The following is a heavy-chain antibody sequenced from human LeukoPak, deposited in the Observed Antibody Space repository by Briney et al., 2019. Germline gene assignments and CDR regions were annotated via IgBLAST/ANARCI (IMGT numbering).Heavy chain of an antibody. CDR2: INPNSGGT. CDR3: ARASGYNYNFDY. J-gene: IGHJ4*02. CDR1: GYTFSGYY. V-gene: IGHV1-2*02. Sequence: GASVKVSCKASGYTFSGYYMHWVRQAPGQGLEWMGWINPNSGGTNYAQRFQGRVTMTRDTSISTAYMELSGLRSDDTAVYYCARASGYNYNFDYWGQGTLVTVSS. D-gene: IGHD5-24*01.